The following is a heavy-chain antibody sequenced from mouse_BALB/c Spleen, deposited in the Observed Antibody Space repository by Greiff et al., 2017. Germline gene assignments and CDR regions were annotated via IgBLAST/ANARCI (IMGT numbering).Heavy chain of an antibody. CDR2: ISSGGGNT. Sequence: EVQLQESGGGLVKPGGSLKLSCAASGFTFSSYTMSWVRQTPEKRLEWVATISSGGGNTYYPDSVKGRFTISRDNAKNNLYLQMSSLRSEDTALYYCARYGNYFAYWGQGTLVTVSA. J-gene: IGHJ3*01. D-gene: IGHD2-1*01. V-gene: IGHV5-9*03. CDR1: GFTFSSYT. CDR3: ARYGNYFAY.